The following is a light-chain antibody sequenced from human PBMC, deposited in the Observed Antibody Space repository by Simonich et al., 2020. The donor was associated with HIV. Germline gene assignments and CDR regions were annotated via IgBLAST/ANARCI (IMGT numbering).Light chain of an antibody. J-gene: IGKJ1*01. CDR1: QSVSSSY. CDR2: DAS. Sequence: EIVLTQSPATLSLSPGERATLSCRASQSVSSSYLAWYQQKPGLAPRLLIYDASSRATGIPDRFSGSGSGTDFTLTISRLEPEDFAVYYRQPYGSSPRTFGQGTKVEIK. CDR3: QPYGSSPRT. V-gene: IGKV3D-20*01.